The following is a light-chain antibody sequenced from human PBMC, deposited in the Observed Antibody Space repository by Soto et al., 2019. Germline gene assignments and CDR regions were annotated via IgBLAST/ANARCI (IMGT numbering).Light chain of an antibody. CDR3: SSYTSSSTV. J-gene: IGLJ2*01. V-gene: IGLV2-14*01. Sequence: ALTQPASVSGSPGQSITISCTGTSSDVGGYNYVSWYQQHPGKAPKLMIYDVSNRPSGVSNRFSGSKSGNTASLTISGLQAEDEADYYCSSYTSSSTVFGGGTKLTVL. CDR2: DVS. CDR1: SSDVGGYNY.